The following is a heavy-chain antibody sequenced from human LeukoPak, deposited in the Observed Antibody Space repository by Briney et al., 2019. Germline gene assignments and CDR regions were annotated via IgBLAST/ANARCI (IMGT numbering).Heavy chain of an antibody. D-gene: IGHD3-3*01. CDR1: GFTFSSYG. V-gene: IGHV3-33*06. J-gene: IGHJ4*02. CDR3: AKDRIPDGYYSIDS. Sequence: PGRSLRLSCAASGFTFSSYGMHWVRQALGKGLEWVAVIWYDGSNKYYADSVKGRFTISRDNSKNILYLQMNSLRVEDTAVYYCAKDRIPDGYYSIDSWGQGTLVTVSS. CDR2: IWYDGSNK.